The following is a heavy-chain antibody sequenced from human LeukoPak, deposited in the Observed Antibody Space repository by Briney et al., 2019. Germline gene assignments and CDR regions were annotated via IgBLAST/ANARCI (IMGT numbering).Heavy chain of an antibody. J-gene: IGHJ4*02. CDR1: GFTFDDYA. CDR3: ARGAITMIVVAMGD. D-gene: IGHD3-22*01. V-gene: IGHV3-9*01. CDR2: ISWNSGSI. Sequence: GGSLRLSCAASGFTFDDYAMHWVRQAPGKGLEWVSGISWNSGSIGYADSVKGRFTISRDNAKNSLYLQVNSLRAEDTAVYYCARGAITMIVVAMGDWGQGTLVTVSS.